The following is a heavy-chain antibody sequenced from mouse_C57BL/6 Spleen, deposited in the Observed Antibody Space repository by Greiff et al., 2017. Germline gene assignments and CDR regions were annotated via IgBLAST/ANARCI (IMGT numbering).Heavy chain of an antibody. V-gene: IGHV3-6*01. D-gene: IGHD2-3*01. CDR1: GYSITSGYY. J-gene: IGHJ2*01. Sequence: EVKLMESGPGLVKPSQSLSLTCSVTGYSITSGYYWNWIRQFPGNQLEWMGYISYDGSNNYNPSLKNRISITRDTSKNQFFLKLNSVTTEDTATYYCARGGYDGYYVDYFDYWGQGTTLTVSS. CDR2: ISYDGSN. CDR3: ARGGYDGYYVDYFDY.